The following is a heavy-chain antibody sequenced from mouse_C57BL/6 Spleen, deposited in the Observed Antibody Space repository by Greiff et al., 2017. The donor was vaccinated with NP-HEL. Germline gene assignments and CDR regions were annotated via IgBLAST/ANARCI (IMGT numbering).Heavy chain of an antibody. CDR1: GFTFSDYG. CDR2: ISSGSSTI. Sequence: EVQLVESGGGLVKPGGSLKLSCAASGFTFSDYGMHWVRQAPEKGLEWVAYISSGSSTIYYADTVKGRFTISRDNAKTTLFLQMTRLRSEDTAMYYCARRRGLFYFDYWGQGTTLTVSS. D-gene: IGHD3-3*01. J-gene: IGHJ2*01. V-gene: IGHV5-17*01. CDR3: ARRRGLFYFDY.